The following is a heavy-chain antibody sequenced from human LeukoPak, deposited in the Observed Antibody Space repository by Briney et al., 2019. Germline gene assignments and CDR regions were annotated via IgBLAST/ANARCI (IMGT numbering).Heavy chain of an antibody. J-gene: IGHJ4*02. CDR1: GFSFSSYD. V-gene: IGHV3-23*01. D-gene: IGHD6-6*01. CDR2: ISGSGGST. CDR3: AKGTLIAARLLFDY. Sequence: GGSLRLSCAASGFSFSSYDMSWVRQAPGKGLEWVSGISGSGGSTYYADSVKGRFTISRDNSKNTLYLQMNSLRAEDTAVYYCAKGTLIAARLLFDYWGQGTLVTVSS.